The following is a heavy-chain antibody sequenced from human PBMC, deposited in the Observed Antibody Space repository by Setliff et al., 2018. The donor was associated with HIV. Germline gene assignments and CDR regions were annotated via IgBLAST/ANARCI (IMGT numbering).Heavy chain of an antibody. V-gene: IGHV4-34*01. CDR1: GGSFNNYS. D-gene: IGHD2-15*01. J-gene: IGHJ2*01. Sequence: PSETLSLTCGVFGGSFNNYSWNWFRQPPGRGLEWIGEISHSGSTSYNSSLKSRVTMSVDTAKNQFSLEMRSLTAADTAVYYCARDRRLQGFQPPYWYFDLWGRGTLVTVSS. CDR3: ARDRRLQGFQPPYWYFDL. CDR2: ISHSGST.